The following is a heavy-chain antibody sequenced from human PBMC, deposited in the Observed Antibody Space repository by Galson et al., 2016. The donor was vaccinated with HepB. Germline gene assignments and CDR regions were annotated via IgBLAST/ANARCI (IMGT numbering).Heavy chain of an antibody. V-gene: IGHV4-4*02. D-gene: IGHD3-16*01. CDR2: VYYDGDT. CDR1: GGSVTSTNA. J-gene: IGHJ4*02. Sequence: SETLSLTCTVSGGSVTSTNAWTWVRQSPGEGLEWIGEVYYDGDTNYNPSLKSRATISVDRSRNQFSLNLTSVTAADTAVYYCARVPRGTEAIDYWGQGILVTGSS. CDR3: ARVPRGTEAIDY.